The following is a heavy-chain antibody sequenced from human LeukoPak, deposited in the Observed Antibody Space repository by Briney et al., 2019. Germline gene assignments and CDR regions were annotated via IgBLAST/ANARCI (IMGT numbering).Heavy chain of an antibody. Sequence: ASVKVSCKASGYTFASFGITWVRQAPGQGLEWTGWINPYNGNTNYAQMFQDRVTMTTDTSTSTAHMELRSLRSDDTAVYYCARVASGYSPVYWGQGTLVTVSS. J-gene: IGHJ4*02. CDR2: INPYNGNT. CDR3: ARVASGYSPVY. D-gene: IGHD3-22*01. V-gene: IGHV1-18*01. CDR1: GYTFASFG.